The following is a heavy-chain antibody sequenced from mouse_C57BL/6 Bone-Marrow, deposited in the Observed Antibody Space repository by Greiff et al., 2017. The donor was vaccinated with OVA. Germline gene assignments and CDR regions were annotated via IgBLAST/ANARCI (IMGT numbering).Heavy chain of an antibody. CDR2: IDPETGGT. CDR3: TREDWEAY. CDR1: GYTFTDYE. V-gene: IGHV1-15*01. Sequence: VQLQESGAGLVRPGASVTLSCKASGYTFTDYEMHWVKQTPVHGLEWIGAIDPETGGTAYNQKFKGKAILTADKSSSTAYMELRSLTSEDSAVYYCTREDWEAYWGQGTLVTVSA. D-gene: IGHD4-1*01. J-gene: IGHJ3*01.